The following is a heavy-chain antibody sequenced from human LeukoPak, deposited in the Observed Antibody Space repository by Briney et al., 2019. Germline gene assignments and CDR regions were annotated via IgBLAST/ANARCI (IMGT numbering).Heavy chain of an antibody. D-gene: IGHD4-17*01. CDR2: ISPSGTDI. CDR3: TRDVRLRHKYYYMDV. Sequence: GGSLRLSCAVSGFTFTDTYMTWIRQAPGKGLESLSYISPSGTDISYADSVKGRFSISRDNANNSLFLQMNSLRAEDTAVYCCTRDVRLRHKYYYMDVWGKGTTVTVSS. V-gene: IGHV3-11*04. J-gene: IGHJ6*03. CDR1: GFTFTDTY.